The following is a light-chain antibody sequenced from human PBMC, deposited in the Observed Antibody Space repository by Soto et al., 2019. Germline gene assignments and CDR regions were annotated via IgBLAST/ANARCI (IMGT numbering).Light chain of an antibody. V-gene: IGKV1-13*02. J-gene: IGKJ5*01. CDR3: QQFTVYPVT. Sequence: AIQLTQSPFSLSASVGDRVTITCRASQGITSALAWYQQKPGKAPKLLIYDDSKLESGVPSRFSSSGSGTDFTLTISSLQTEDFATYYSQQFTVYPVTFGQGTRLEIK. CDR1: QGITSA. CDR2: DDS.